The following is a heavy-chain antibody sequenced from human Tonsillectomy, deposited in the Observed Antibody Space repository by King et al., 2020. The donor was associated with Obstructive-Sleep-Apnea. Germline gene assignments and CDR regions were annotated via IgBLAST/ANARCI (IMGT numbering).Heavy chain of an antibody. D-gene: IGHD1-26*01. CDR3: ASPTGIVGATRSDAFDI. CDR1: GYSISSGYY. CDR2: IYHSVST. Sequence: QLQESGPGLVKPSETLSLTCNVSGYSISSGYYWGWIRQPPGKGLEYIGSIYHSVSTSYNPSLKCRVTISVDTSKNQFSLKLSSVTAADTAVYYCASPTGIVGATRSDAFDIWGQGTMVTVSS. V-gene: IGHV4-38-2*02. J-gene: IGHJ3*02.